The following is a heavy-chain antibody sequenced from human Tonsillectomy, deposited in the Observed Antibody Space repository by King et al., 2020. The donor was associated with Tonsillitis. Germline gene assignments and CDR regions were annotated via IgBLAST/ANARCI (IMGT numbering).Heavy chain of an antibody. CDR1: GGSISSSSYY. CDR3: VSFGGATSYYYYMDV. Sequence: QLQESGPGLVKPSETLSLTCTVSGGSISSSSYYWGWVRQPPGKGLEWIGTIYYSGSSYYNPSLKSRVTISVDTSKNQFSLKLSSVTAADTAVYYCVSFGGATSYYYYMDVWGKGTTVTVSS. D-gene: IGHD3-16*01. J-gene: IGHJ6*03. CDR2: IYYSGSS. V-gene: IGHV4-39*01.